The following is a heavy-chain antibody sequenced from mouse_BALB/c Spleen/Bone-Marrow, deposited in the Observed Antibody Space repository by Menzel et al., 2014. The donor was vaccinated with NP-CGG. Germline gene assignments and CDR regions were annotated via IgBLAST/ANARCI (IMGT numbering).Heavy chain of an antibody. CDR3: ARYNYGSSQFAY. Sequence: DVQLVESGAELVKPGASVKLSCTASGFNIKDTYMHWVEQRPEQGLEWIGRIDPANGNTKYDPKFQGKATITADTSSNTAYLQLSSLTSEDTAVYYCARYNYGSSQFAYWGQGTLVTVSA. CDR1: GFNIKDTY. V-gene: IGHV14-3*02. D-gene: IGHD1-1*01. J-gene: IGHJ3*01. CDR2: IDPANGNT.